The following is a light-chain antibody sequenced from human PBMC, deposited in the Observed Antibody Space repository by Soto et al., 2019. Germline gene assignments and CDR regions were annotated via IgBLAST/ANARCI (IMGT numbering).Light chain of an antibody. CDR3: QSNDRSQSVYVV. CDR2: GNS. Sequence: QSVLTQPPSVSGAPGQRVTISCTGSRSNIGAGYDVHWYQQLPGTAPKLLIYGNSNRPSGVPDRFSGSKSGTSASLAITGPKAENEDDNNGQSNDRSQSVYVVFGGGPTLTVL. J-gene: IGLJ2*01. CDR1: RSNIGAGYD. V-gene: IGLV1-40*01.